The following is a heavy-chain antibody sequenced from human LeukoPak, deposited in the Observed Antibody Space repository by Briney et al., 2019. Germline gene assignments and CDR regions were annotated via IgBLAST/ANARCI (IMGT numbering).Heavy chain of an antibody. V-gene: IGHV1-46*01. CDR1: GYTFTSYY. D-gene: IGHD6-19*01. Sequence: ASVKVSCKASGYTFTSYYMHWVRQAPGQGLEWMGIINPSGGSTSYAQKFQGRVTMTRDTSTSTVYMELSSLRSEDTAVYYCARDRISHSVAGPGGYWGQGTLSPSPQ. J-gene: IGHJ4*02. CDR2: INPSGGST. CDR3: ARDRISHSVAGPGGY.